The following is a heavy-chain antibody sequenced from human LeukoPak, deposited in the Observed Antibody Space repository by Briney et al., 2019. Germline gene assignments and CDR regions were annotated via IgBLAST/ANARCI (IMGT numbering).Heavy chain of an antibody. CDR2: ISSSSSYI. CDR3: ARVSIHLEWLSYYYMDV. J-gene: IGHJ6*03. V-gene: IGHV3-21*01. D-gene: IGHD3-3*01. Sequence: KSGGSLRLSCAASGFTFSSYSMNWVRQAPGKGLEWVSSISSSSSYIYYADSVKGRFTISRDNAKNSLYLQMNSLRAEDTAVYYCARVSIHLEWLSYYYMDVWGKGTTVTVSS. CDR1: GFTFSSYS.